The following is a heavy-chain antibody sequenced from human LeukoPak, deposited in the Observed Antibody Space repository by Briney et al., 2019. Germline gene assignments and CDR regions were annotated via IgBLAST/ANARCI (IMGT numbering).Heavy chain of an antibody. V-gene: IGHV4-30-2*01. CDR3: ARAPPDYYDSSVHDAFDI. J-gene: IGHJ3*02. D-gene: IGHD3-22*01. CDR1: GGSISSGGYY. Sequence: SQTLSLTCTVSGGSISSGGYYWSWIRQPPGKGLEWIGYIYHSGSTYYNPSLKSRVTISVDRSKNQFSLKLSSVTAADTAVYYCARAPPDYYDSSVHDAFDIWGQGTMVTVSS. CDR2: IYHSGST.